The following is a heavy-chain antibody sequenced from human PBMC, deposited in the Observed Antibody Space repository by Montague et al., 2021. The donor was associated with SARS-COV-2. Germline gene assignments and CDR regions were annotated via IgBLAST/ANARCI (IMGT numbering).Heavy chain of an antibody. D-gene: IGHD3-22*01. CDR2: IYPGDSDT. Sequence: QSGAEVKEPGESLKIFCKGSGYSFTSYWIGCVHQMPGKGLEWMGTIYPGDSDTRYSPSFQGPVTISADKSIGTAYLQCSSLKASDTAIYYRARVTDYYYVTSGYCDAFDIWGQGTMVTVSS. J-gene: IGHJ3*02. CDR1: GYSFTSYW. V-gene: IGHV5-51*07. CDR3: ARVTDYYYVTSGYCDAFDI.